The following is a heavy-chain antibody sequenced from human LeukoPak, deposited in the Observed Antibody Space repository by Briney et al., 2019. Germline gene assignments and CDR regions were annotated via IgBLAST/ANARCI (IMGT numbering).Heavy chain of an antibody. Sequence: ASVKVSCKTSGYTFTSHGIGWVRQAPGQEPEWMGWISAYRGNTNYAQKFQGRVTMTTDTSTSTAYMDLRSLTSDDTAVYYCARGDLDGSGSYYPDYWGQGTLVTVSS. V-gene: IGHV1-18*01. CDR3: ARGDLDGSGSYYPDY. CDR2: ISAYRGNT. D-gene: IGHD3-10*01. J-gene: IGHJ4*02. CDR1: GYTFTSHG.